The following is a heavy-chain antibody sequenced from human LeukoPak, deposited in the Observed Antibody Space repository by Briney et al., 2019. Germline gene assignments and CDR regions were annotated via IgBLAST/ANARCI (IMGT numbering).Heavy chain of an antibody. Sequence: NPSETLSLTCTVSGDSISNYYWGWIRQPPGKGLEWIGSIYYSGSTYYNPSLKSRVTISVDTSKNQFSLKLSSVTAADTAVYYCARDQGVVAGTGGFFDYWGQGTLVTVSS. CDR3: ARDQGVVAGTGGFFDY. J-gene: IGHJ4*02. V-gene: IGHV4-39*07. CDR2: IYYSGST. CDR1: GDSISNYY. D-gene: IGHD6-19*01.